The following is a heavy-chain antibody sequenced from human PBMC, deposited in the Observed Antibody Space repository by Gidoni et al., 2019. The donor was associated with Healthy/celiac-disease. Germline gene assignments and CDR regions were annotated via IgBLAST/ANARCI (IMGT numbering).Heavy chain of an antibody. Sequence: EVQLVVSGGGLVQPGGSLSLSCAASGFPFSSYWMSWVRQAPGKGLECVANIKQDGSEKYYVDSVKGRFTISRDNAKNSLYLQMNSLRAEDTAVYHCARGRSSSRFYYFDYWGQGTLVTVSS. CDR1: GFPFSSYW. J-gene: IGHJ4*02. CDR2: IKQDGSEK. D-gene: IGHD6-6*01. V-gene: IGHV3-7*01. CDR3: ARGRSSSRFYYFDY.